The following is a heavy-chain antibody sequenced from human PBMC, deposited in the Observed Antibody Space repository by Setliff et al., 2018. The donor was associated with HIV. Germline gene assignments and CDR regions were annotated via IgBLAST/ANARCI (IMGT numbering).Heavy chain of an antibody. CDR2: VTSSSNHI. CDR3: ARTIDY. J-gene: IGHJ4*02. V-gene: IGHV3-21*01. Sequence: LSLSCAASGFTFSSYSMNWVRQAPGKGLEWVSSVTSSSNHIYYADSVKGRFTLFRDNAKNSLYLQMNSLRVEDTAIYYCARTIDYWGQGTLVTVS. CDR1: GFTFSSYS.